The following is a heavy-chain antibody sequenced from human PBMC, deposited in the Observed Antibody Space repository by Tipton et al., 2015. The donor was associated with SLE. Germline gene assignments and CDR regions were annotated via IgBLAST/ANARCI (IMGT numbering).Heavy chain of an antibody. CDR3: ARGYNRNSYSSSWCTPRYYYGMDV. V-gene: IGHV4-59*01. CDR2: FFHSGIT. J-gene: IGHJ6*02. CDR1: GGSISSYY. Sequence: TLSLTCTFSGGSISSYYWTWIRQPPGKGLEWIGYFFHSGITNYNPALKGRVTISMDTSKNQFSLRLSSVTTADTALYYCARGYNRNSYSSSWCTPRYYYGMDVWGQGTTVTVSS. D-gene: IGHD6-13*01.